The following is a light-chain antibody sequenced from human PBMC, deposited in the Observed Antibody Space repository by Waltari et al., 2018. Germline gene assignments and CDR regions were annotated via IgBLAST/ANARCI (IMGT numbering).Light chain of an antibody. CDR1: QTLFYSSNNKNY. J-gene: IGKJ1*01. CDR3: QQYYTTPT. Sequence: DIVMTQSPDSLAVSLGERATINCKSSQTLFYSSNNKNYLAWYQLKPGQPPKLLIFWASTRESGFPDRFSGGGSATDFTLTIDTLQAEDVAVYYCQQYYTTPTFGQGTKVEIK. CDR2: WAS. V-gene: IGKV4-1*01.